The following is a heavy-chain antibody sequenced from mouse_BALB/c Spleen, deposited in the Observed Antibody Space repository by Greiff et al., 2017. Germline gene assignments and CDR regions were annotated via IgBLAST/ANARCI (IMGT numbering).Heavy chain of an antibody. CDR1: GYTFTSYW. D-gene: IGHD1-1*01. J-gene: IGHJ2*01. CDR2: IYPGSGST. Sequence: LQQPGSELVRPGASVKLSCKASGYTFTSYWMHWVKQRHGQGLEWIGNIYPGSGSTNYDEKFKSKGTLTVDTSSSTAYMNLSSLTSEDSAVYYCTRGNYGTHFDYWGQGTTLTVSS. V-gene: IGHV1S22*01. CDR3: TRGNYGTHFDY.